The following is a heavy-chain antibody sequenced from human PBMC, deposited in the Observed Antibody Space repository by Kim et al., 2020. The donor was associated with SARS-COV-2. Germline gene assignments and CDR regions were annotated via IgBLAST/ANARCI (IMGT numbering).Heavy chain of an antibody. D-gene: IGHD7-27*01. CDR3: AKDLFKAWGLAPLSIYYYYGMDV. Sequence: GGSLRLSCAASGFTFSSYAMSWVRQAPGKGLEWVSAISGSGGSTYYADSVKGRFTISRDNSKNTLYLQMNSLRAEDTAVYYCAKDLFKAWGLAPLSIYYYYGMDVWGQGTTVTVSS. CDR1: GFTFSSYA. J-gene: IGHJ6*02. V-gene: IGHV3-23*01. CDR2: ISGSGGST.